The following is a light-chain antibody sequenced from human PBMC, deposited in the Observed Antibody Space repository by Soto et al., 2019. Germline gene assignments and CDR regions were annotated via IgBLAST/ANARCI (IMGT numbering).Light chain of an antibody. J-gene: IGLJ1*01. V-gene: IGLV2-8*01. CDR1: KNDIGVYDF. Sequence: QSALTQPPSASGSPRQSVTISCTGTKNDIGVYDFVSWYQHHPGKAPRLIIYEVVQRPSGVPDRFSGSKSGNTASLTVSGLQAADGADYFCKSYAGSNTYVFGSGTKVTVL. CDR2: EVV. CDR3: KSYAGSNTYV.